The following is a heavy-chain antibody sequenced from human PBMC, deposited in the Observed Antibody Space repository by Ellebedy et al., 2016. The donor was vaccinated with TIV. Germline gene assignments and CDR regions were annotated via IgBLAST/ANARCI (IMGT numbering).Heavy chain of an antibody. CDR2: ISYDGSNK. V-gene: IGHV3-30-3*01. CDR1: GFAFSSYA. Sequence: GGSLRLSCAASGFAFSSYAIHWVRQAPGKGLEWVAIISYDGSNKYYADSVKGRFTISRDNSKNTLYLQMNSLRAEDTAVYYCARDYYHSSGYGAFDYWGQGTLVTVSS. CDR3: ARDYYHSSGYGAFDY. D-gene: IGHD3-22*01. J-gene: IGHJ4*02.